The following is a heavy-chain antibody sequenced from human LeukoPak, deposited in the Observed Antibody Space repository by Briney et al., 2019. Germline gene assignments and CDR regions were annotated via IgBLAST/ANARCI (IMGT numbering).Heavy chain of an antibody. CDR2: IYYSGNT. J-gene: IGHJ4*02. D-gene: IGHD5-24*01. CDR3: ARVMIQIERDGYKFFDY. CDR1: GGSISSSSYY. V-gene: IGHV4-39*01. Sequence: SETLSLTCTVSGGSISSSSYYWGWIRQPPGKGLEWIGSIYYSGNTYYNPSLKSRVTISVDTPRNQFSLKVSSVTAADTAVYYCARVMIQIERDGYKFFDYWGQGTLVTVSS.